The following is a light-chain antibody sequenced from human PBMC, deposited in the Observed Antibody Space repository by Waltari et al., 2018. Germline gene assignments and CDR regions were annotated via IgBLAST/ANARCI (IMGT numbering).Light chain of an antibody. J-gene: IGLJ2*01. CDR3: GTWDNNLSALV. V-gene: IGLV1-51*02. CDR1: TSNIGNNY. Sequence: QSVLTQPPSVSAAPGQKVTISCSGSTSNIGNNYVSWYQQLPGAAPKVFIYETEKRPQGMPDRFSGSKSGTSASLGITGLQTGDEAAYYCGTWDNNLSALVFGGGTKLTVL. CDR2: ETE.